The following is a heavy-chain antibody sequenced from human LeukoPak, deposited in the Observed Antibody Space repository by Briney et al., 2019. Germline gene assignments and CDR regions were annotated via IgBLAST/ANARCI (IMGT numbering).Heavy chain of an antibody. CDR1: GFTFSSYA. CDR2: IRGSGGST. CDR3: ATPLEWLLSLDY. D-gene: IGHD3-3*01. Sequence: GGSLRLSCAASGFTFSSYAMSWVRQAPGKGLEWVSVIRGSGGSTYYADSVKGRFTISRDNSKNTLYLQMNSLRAEDTAVYYCATPLEWLLSLDYWGQGTLVTVSS. J-gene: IGHJ4*02. V-gene: IGHV3-23*01.